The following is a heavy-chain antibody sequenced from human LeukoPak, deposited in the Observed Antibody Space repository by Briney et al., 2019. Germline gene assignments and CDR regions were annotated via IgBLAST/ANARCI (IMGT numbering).Heavy chain of an antibody. D-gene: IGHD5-18*01. Sequence: ASVKVSCKASGYTFTTYYIHWVRQAPGQGLEWMGIIIPSGGSTSYAQKFQGRVTMTRDTSTSTVYMELSSLRSEDTAVYYCAGDGYTYGFDYWGQGTLVTVSS. V-gene: IGHV1-46*01. CDR1: GYTFTTYY. J-gene: IGHJ4*02. CDR2: IIPSGGST. CDR3: AGDGYTYGFDY.